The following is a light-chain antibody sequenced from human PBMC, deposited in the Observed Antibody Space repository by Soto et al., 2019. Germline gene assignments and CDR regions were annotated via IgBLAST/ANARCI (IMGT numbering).Light chain of an antibody. CDR1: QSISSW. Sequence: IQMTQSPSTLSASVGDRVTITCRASQSISSWLAWYQQKPGKDPKLLIYDASSLESGVPSRFSGGGSGTEFTLTISSLQPDDFATYYCQQYNSYWTFRQGAKV. J-gene: IGKJ1*01. CDR3: QQYNSYWT. CDR2: DAS. V-gene: IGKV1-5*01.